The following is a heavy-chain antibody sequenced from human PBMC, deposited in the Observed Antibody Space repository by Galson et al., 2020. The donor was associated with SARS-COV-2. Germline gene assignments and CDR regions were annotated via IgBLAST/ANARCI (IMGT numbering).Heavy chain of an antibody. Sequence: SQTLSLTCPVSGDSISSGPYYWSWIRQPAGKGLEWIGRIYKSGRTDYNPSLWRQATMSVDTSKNQFSLKLISVTAADTAVYYCARGNSPCVTIFGIRTGTCGMDVWGQGTTVTVSS. V-gene: IGHV4-61*02. D-gene: IGHD3-3*01. CDR2: IYKSGRT. CDR3: ARGNSPCVTIFGIRTGTCGMDV. CDR1: GDSISSGPYY. J-gene: IGHJ6*02.